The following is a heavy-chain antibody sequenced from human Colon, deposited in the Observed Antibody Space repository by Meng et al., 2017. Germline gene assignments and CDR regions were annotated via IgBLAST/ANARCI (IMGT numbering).Heavy chain of an antibody. J-gene: IGHJ6*02. V-gene: IGHV5-51*01. Sequence: GESLKISCKGSGYRFTSYWIGWVRQMPGKGLEWMGIIYPGDSDTRYSPSFQGQITISADNSISTAYLQWSSLKASDTAMYCCTKQGRGDKYYHGMDVWGQGTTVTVSS. CDR1: GYRFTSYW. D-gene: IGHD3-9*01. CDR2: IYPGDSDT. CDR3: TKQGRGDKYYHGMDV.